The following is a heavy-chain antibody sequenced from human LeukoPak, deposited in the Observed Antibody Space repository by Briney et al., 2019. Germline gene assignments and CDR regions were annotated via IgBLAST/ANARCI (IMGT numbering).Heavy chain of an antibody. Sequence: SETLSLTCTVSGGSISSYYWSWIRQPPGKGLEWIGEINHSGSTNYNPSLKSRVTISVDTSKNQFSLKLSSVTAADTAVYYCARGGSGSRARPVDYWGQGTLVTVSS. D-gene: IGHD3-10*01. V-gene: IGHV4-34*01. CDR2: INHSGST. CDR1: GGSISSYY. J-gene: IGHJ4*02. CDR3: ARGGSGSRARPVDY.